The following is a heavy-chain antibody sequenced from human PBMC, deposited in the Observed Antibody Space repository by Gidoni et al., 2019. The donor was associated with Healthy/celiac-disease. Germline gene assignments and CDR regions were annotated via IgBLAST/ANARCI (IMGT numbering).Heavy chain of an antibody. J-gene: IGHJ6*03. CDR3: AREGRGYYYYYMDV. CDR2: IWYDGSNK. V-gene: IGHV3-33*01. CDR1: GFTFSSYG. Sequence: QVQLVESGGGVVQPGRSLRLSCAASGFTFSSYGMHWVRQAPGKGLEWVAVIWYDGSNKYYADSVKGRVTISRDNSKNTLYLQMNSLRAEDTAVYYCAREGRGYYYYYMDVWGKGTTVTVSS.